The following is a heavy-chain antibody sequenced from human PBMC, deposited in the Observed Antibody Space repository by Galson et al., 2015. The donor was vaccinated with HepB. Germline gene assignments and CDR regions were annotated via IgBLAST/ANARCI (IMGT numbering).Heavy chain of an antibody. CDR1: GFTFGNYA. V-gene: IGHV3-23*01. J-gene: IGHJ3*02. Sequence: LRLSCATSGFTFGNYAMSWVRQAPGKGLEWVSLISKDADNTYYADAVRGRFLISRDNSRDTLHLQMNSLRAEDTAIYYCVQGYCRDTWGQGIMVTVSS. CDR3: VQGYCRDT. CDR2: ISKDADNT. D-gene: IGHD2-15*01.